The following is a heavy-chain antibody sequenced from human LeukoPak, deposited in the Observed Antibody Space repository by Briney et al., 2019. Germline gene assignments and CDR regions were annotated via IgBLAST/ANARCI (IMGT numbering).Heavy chain of an antibody. CDR3: AKSQGYSYGAYYYYGMDV. D-gene: IGHD5-18*01. Sequence: PGGSLRLSCAASGFTFSSYAMSWVRQAPGKGLEWVSAISGSGGSTYYADSVKGRFTISRDNSKNTLYLQMNSLRAEDTAVYYCAKSQGYSYGAYYYYGMDVWGQGTTVTVSS. V-gene: IGHV3-23*01. J-gene: IGHJ6*02. CDR2: ISGSGGST. CDR1: GFTFSSYA.